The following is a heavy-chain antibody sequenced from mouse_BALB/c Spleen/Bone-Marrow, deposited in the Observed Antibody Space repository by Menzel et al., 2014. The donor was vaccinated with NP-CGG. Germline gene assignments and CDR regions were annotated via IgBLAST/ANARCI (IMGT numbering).Heavy chain of an antibody. Sequence: VKLAESGAELVRPGVSVKISCKGSGYTFTDYAMNWVKQSHAKNLEWIGVISTYYGDASYNQKFKGKATMTVDKSSSTAYMELARLTSEDSAIYYCASGNYYYAMDYWGQGTSVTVSS. CDR2: ISTYYGDA. CDR1: GYTFTDYA. D-gene: IGHD2-1*01. V-gene: IGHV1S137*01. CDR3: ASGNYYYAMDY. J-gene: IGHJ4*01.